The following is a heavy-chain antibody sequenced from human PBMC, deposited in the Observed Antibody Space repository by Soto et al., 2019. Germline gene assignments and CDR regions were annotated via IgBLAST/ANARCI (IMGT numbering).Heavy chain of an antibody. V-gene: IGHV3-15*01. CDR2: IKSKTDGGTT. J-gene: IGHJ6*02. Sequence: GGSLRLSCAASGFTFSNAWMNWVRQAPGKRLEWVGRIKSKTDGGTTDYAAPVKGRFTISRDDSKNTLYLQMNSLKTEDTAVYYCTTELLWFGEPRTHYYYGMDVWGQGTTVTVSS. D-gene: IGHD3-10*01. CDR3: TTELLWFGEPRTHYYYGMDV. CDR1: GFTFSNAW.